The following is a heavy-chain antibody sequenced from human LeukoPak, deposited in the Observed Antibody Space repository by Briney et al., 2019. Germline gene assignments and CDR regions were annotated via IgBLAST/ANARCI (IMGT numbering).Heavy chain of an antibody. D-gene: IGHD5-24*01. CDR3: ATQRATIIDY. CDR1: GGSISSSSYY. Sequence: SETLSLTCTVSGGSISSSSYYWGWIRRPPGKGLEWIGSIYYSGSTYYNPSLKSRVTISVDTSKNQFSLKLSSVTAADTAVYYCATQRATIIDYWGQGTLVTVSS. J-gene: IGHJ4*02. CDR2: IYYSGST. V-gene: IGHV4-39*07.